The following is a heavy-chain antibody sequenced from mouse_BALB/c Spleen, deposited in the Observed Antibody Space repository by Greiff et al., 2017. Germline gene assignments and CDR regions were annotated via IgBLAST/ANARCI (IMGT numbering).Heavy chain of an antibody. V-gene: IGHV5-17*02. Sequence: EVQRVESGGGLVQPGGSRKLSCAASGFTFSSFGMHWVRQAPEKGLEWVAYISSGSSTIYYADTVKGRFTISRDNPKNTLFLQMTSLRSEDTAMYYCARPYYYGTGAWFAYWGQGTLVTVSA. J-gene: IGHJ3*01. CDR1: GFTFSSFG. CDR3: ARPYYYGTGAWFAY. D-gene: IGHD1-1*01. CDR2: ISSGSSTI.